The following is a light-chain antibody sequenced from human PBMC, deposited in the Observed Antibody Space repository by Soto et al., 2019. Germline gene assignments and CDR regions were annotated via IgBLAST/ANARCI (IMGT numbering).Light chain of an antibody. V-gene: IGLV2-14*01. CDR1: SSDVGGYNY. CDR2: EVS. J-gene: IGLJ3*02. Sequence: QSALTQPASVSGSPGQSITISCTGTSSDVGGYNYVSWYQQHPGKAPKLMIYEVSNRPSGVSNRFSGSKSGNTASLTISGLQAEDEADYYCSSYTISSTLWVFGGGTKLTVL. CDR3: SSYTISSTLWV.